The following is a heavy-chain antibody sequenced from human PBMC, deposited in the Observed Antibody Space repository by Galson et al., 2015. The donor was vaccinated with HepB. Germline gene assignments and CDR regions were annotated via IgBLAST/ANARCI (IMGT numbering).Heavy chain of an antibody. Sequence: SLRLSCAASGFTFDDYAMHWVRQAPGKGLEWVSGISWNSGSIGYADSVKGRFTISRDNAKNSLYLQMNSLRAEDTALYYCAKDKDSYGSGSWSAFDIWGQGTMVTVSS. CDR3: AKDKDSYGSGSWSAFDI. D-gene: IGHD3-10*01. V-gene: IGHV3-9*01. CDR1: GFTFDDYA. J-gene: IGHJ3*02. CDR2: ISWNSGSI.